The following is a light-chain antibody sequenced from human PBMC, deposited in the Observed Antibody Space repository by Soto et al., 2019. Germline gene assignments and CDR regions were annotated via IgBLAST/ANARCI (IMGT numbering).Light chain of an antibody. J-gene: IGKJ1*01. CDR3: QHYFRYPWT. Sequence: DIQVTQSPSSLSASVGDRVNITCRASQSISTWLAWYQQQPGGAPRLLIYDASTLQSGVPSTFSGSGSGTEFTLTISSLQPDDFSSYYCQHYFRYPWTFGQGTKVDNK. V-gene: IGKV1-5*01. CDR1: QSISTW. CDR2: DAS.